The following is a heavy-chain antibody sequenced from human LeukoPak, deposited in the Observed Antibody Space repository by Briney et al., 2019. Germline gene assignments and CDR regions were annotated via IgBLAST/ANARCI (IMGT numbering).Heavy chain of an antibody. J-gene: IGHJ4*02. CDR1: GYSFSSKW. CDR2: IYPGDSDT. Sequence: GESLKISCKGSGYSFSSKWIGWVRQMPGKGLEWMGIIYPGDSDTRYSPSFQGQVTISADKSISTAYLQWRSLKASDTAMYYCARLVVRGVIMYYFDYWGQGSLVTVSS. V-gene: IGHV5-51*01. D-gene: IGHD3-10*02. CDR3: ARLVVRGVIMYYFDY.